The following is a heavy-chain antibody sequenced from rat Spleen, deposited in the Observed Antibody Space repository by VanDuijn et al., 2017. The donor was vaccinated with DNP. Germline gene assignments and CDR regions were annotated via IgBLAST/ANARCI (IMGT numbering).Heavy chain of an antibody. V-gene: IGHV5-22*01. CDR2: ISFEGSST. Sequence: EVQLVESGGDLVQPGRSLKLSCAASGFTFSNYYMAWVRQAPKKGLELVTYISFEGSSTYFGDSVKGRFTISRDNAKSTLYLQMDSLRSEDTATYYCAKDGDYVPFDYWGQGVMVTVSS. J-gene: IGHJ2*01. CDR3: AKDGDYVPFDY. CDR1: GFTFSNYY. D-gene: IGHD1-7*01.